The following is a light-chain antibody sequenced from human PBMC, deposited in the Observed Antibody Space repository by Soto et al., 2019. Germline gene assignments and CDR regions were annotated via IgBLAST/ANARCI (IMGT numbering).Light chain of an antibody. CDR1: QSVSSSY. V-gene: IGKV3-20*01. Sequence: EIVLTQSPGTLSLTPGERATLSCRDSQSVSSSYFAWYQQKPGQAPRLLIYGASSRATGIPDRFSGSGSGTDFTLTISRLEPEDFAVYYCQQYGSSPGTFGQGTKVEIK. J-gene: IGKJ1*01. CDR2: GAS. CDR3: QQYGSSPGT.